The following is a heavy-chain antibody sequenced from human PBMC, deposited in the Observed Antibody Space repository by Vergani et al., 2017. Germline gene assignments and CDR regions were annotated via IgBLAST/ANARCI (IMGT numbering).Heavy chain of an antibody. D-gene: IGHD1-20*01. J-gene: IGHJ4*02. Sequence: QVQLVESGGGLVKPGGSLRLSCVASGRRLSDYYMNWIRQAPGKGLEWVAYISSSRLDVAYADFVRGRFTVSRNNAKNTLNLQMNDLGVEDTAVYYCARGGLVTATTIDYWVQGTLVNVSS. CDR2: ISSSRLDV. V-gene: IGHV3-11*04. CDR1: GRRLSDYY. CDR3: ARGGLVTATTIDY.